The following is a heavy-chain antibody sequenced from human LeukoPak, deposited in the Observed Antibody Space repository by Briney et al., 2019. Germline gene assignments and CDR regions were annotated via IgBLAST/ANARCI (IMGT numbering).Heavy chain of an antibody. Sequence: GGSLRLSCAASGFTFSSYSMNWVRQAPGKGLEWVSSISSSSSYIYYADSVKGRFTISRDNAKNSLYLQMNSLRADDTAVYYCWVVAASYGMDVWGKGTTVTVSS. J-gene: IGHJ6*04. CDR3: WVVAASYGMDV. CDR2: ISSSSSYI. CDR1: GFTFSSYS. V-gene: IGHV3-21*01. D-gene: IGHD2-15*01.